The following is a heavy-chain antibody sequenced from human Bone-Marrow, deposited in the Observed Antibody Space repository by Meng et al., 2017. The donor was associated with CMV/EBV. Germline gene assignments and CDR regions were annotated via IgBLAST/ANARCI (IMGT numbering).Heavy chain of an antibody. Sequence: ASVKVSCKASGYNFTGYYMHWVRQAPGQGLEWMGWINPNSGGTNYAQKFQGRVTMTRDTSISTAYMELSRLRSDDTAVYYCARSPPNIFGLIGAFDIWGQGTMVTVSS. D-gene: IGHD3/OR15-3a*01. CDR1: GYNFTGYY. V-gene: IGHV1-2*02. CDR2: INPNSGGT. CDR3: ARSPPNIFGLIGAFDI. J-gene: IGHJ3*02.